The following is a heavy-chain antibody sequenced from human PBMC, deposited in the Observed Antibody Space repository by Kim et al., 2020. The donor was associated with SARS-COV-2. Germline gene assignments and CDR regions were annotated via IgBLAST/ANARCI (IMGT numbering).Heavy chain of an antibody. CDR2: ISSSSSTI. CDR3: ARGVFGAFDI. Sequence: GGSLRLSCTASGFTISTYTMNWVRQAPGKGLEWVSHISSSSSTIYYADSVKGRFTIFRDNAKNSLFLQMNSLRDEDTAAYYCARGVFGAFDIWGQGTVV. J-gene: IGHJ3*02. V-gene: IGHV3-48*02. CDR1: GFTISTYT. D-gene: IGHD3-10*01.